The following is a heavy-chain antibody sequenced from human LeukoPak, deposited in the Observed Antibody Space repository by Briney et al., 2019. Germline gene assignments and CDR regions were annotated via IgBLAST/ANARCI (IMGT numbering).Heavy chain of an antibody. Sequence: GGSLRLSCAASGFTFSNNAMSWVRQAPGKGLEWVSAISNDGGRTYYADSVKGRFTISRDNSKNTLYLQMNSLRAEDTAVYYCAKDISGWYGSFAFDIWGQGTMVTVSS. J-gene: IGHJ3*02. CDR1: GFTFSNNA. CDR3: AKDISGWYGSFAFDI. D-gene: IGHD6-19*01. CDR2: ISNDGGRT. V-gene: IGHV3-23*01.